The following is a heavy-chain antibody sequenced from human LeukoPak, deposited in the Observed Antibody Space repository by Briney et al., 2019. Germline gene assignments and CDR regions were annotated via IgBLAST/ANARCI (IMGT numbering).Heavy chain of an antibody. D-gene: IGHD2-2*01. J-gene: IGHJ4*02. V-gene: IGHV4-30-4*08. CDR3: ARAGSVVPAAIPIFDY. CDR1: GGSISSYY. Sequence: PSETLSLTCTVSGGSISSYYWSWIRQPPGKGLEWIGYIYYSGSTYYNPSLKSRVTISVDTSKNQFSLKLSSVTAADTAVYYCARAGSVVPAAIPIFDYWGQGTLVTVSS. CDR2: IYYSGST.